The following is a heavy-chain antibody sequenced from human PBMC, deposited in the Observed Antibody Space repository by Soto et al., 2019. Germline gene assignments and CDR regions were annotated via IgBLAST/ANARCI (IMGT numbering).Heavy chain of an antibody. CDR1: GFIFSSYW. J-gene: IGHJ5*02. CDR3: ARDLRSSDNCFDP. D-gene: IGHD6-19*01. Sequence: PGGSLRLSCEASGFIFSSYWMHWVRQAPGKGLVWVSRINNEGSSTTYADSVKGRFTISRDNVKNTLYLQMNSLRVEDTAVYYCARDLRSSDNCFDPWGQATLVTVSS. CDR2: INNEGSST. V-gene: IGHV3-74*01.